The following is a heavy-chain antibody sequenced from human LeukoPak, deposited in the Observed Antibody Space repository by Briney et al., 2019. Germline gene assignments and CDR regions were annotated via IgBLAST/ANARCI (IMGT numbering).Heavy chain of an antibody. Sequence: GGSLRLSCAASGFTFSSYEMNWVRQAPGKGLEWVSYISSSGSTIYYADSVKGRFTISRDNAKNTLYLQMNSLRAEDTAVHYCARAPYYYDSSGYYGVDYWGQGTLVTVSS. V-gene: IGHV3-48*03. CDR1: GFTFSSYE. D-gene: IGHD3-22*01. CDR3: ARAPYYYDSSGYYGVDY. CDR2: ISSSGSTI. J-gene: IGHJ4*02.